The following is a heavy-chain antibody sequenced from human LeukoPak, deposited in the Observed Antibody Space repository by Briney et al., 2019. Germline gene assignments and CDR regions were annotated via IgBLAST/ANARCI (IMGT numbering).Heavy chain of an antibody. V-gene: IGHV4-4*07. Sequence: PSETLSLTCTVSGGSISSYYWSWIRQPAGKGLEWIGRIHTSGSTNYNPSLKTRVTLSVDTSKNQFSLKVSSVTAADTAVYYCARDSGGVTYFSDCWGQGTLVTVSS. CDR3: ARDSGGVTYFSDC. CDR1: GGSISSYY. CDR2: IHTSGST. D-gene: IGHD3-16*01. J-gene: IGHJ4*02.